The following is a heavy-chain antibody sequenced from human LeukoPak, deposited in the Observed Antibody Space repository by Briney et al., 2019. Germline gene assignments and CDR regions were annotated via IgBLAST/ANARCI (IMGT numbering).Heavy chain of an antibody. CDR1: GGSITSTYY. J-gene: IGHJ3*02. D-gene: IGHD6-19*01. CDR2: MYYSGST. Sequence: PSETLSLTCSVSGGSITSTYYWGWIRQPPGKGLEWIGSMYYSGSTYYNPSLKSRVTMSVDTSKNQFSLRLSSVTAADTAVYYCARVRSGWYSGAFDIWGQGTMVTVSS. V-gene: IGHV4-39*07. CDR3: ARVRSGWYSGAFDI.